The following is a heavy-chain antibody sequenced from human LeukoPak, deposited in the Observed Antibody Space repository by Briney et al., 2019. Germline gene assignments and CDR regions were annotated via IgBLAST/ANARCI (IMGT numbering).Heavy chain of an antibody. Sequence: GGSLRLSCAASGFTFSSYAMSWVRQAPGMGLEWVSTISNSGGSTYYADSVKGRFTISRDNSKNTLYLQMNSLRAEDTAVYYCESWDRGDFDYWGQGTLVTVSS. J-gene: IGHJ4*02. V-gene: IGHV3-23*01. CDR1: GFTFSSYA. CDR2: ISNSGGST. CDR3: ESWDRGDFDY. D-gene: IGHD6-13*01.